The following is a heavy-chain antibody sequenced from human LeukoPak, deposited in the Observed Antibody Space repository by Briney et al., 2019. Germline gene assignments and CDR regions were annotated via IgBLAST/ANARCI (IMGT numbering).Heavy chain of an antibody. V-gene: IGHV3-30*18. CDR3: AKEHYYDSSGYYPSFDY. J-gene: IGHJ4*02. CDR2: ISYDGSNK. Sequence: GGSLRLSCAASGFTFSSYGMHWVRQAPGKGLEWVAVISYDGSNKYYADSVKGRFTISRGDSKNTLYLQMNSLRAEDTAVYYCAKEHYYDSSGYYPSFDYWGQGTLVTVSS. D-gene: IGHD3-22*01. CDR1: GFTFSSYG.